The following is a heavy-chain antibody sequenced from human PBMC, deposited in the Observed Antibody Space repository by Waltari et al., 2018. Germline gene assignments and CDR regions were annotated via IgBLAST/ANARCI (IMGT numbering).Heavy chain of an antibody. D-gene: IGHD1-1*01. CDR3: ARVKGTTGGSYFDI. J-gene: IGHJ3*02. CDR1: GGTFSSYP. V-gene: IGHV1-69*02. Sequence: QVQLVQSGTEVTKPGSSVKVSCKTSGGTFSSYPISWVRHAPGQGLEWMGMIIPILGLAKYAQKFQGRVTITADTSSSTAYMELSRLKYEDTAVFYCARVKGTTGGSYFDIWGQGTMVTVSS. CDR2: IIPILGLA.